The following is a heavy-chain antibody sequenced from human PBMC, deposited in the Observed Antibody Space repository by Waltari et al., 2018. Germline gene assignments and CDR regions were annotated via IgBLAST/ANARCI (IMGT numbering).Heavy chain of an antibody. J-gene: IGHJ4*02. CDR2: ISYDGSNK. CDR1: GFTFSSYA. Sequence: QVQLVESGGGVVLPGRSLRLSCAASGFTFSSYATHWVRQAPGKGLEWVAVISYDGSNKYYADSVKGRFTISRDNSKNTLYLQMNSLRAEDTAVYYCARVPVGYSSAFDYWGQGTLVTVSS. CDR3: ARVPVGYSSAFDY. D-gene: IGHD6-19*01. V-gene: IGHV3-30-3*01.